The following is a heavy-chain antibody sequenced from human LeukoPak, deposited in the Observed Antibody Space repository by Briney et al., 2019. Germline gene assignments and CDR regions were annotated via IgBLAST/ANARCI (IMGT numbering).Heavy chain of an antibody. Sequence: SETLSLTCAVSGGSISSSNWWSWVRQPPGKGLEWIGEIYHSGSTNYNPSLKSRVTISVDKSKNQFSLKLSSVTAADTAVYYCASSRVGATPFDYWGQGTLVTVSS. CDR1: GGSISSSNW. V-gene: IGHV4-4*02. D-gene: IGHD1-26*01. J-gene: IGHJ4*02. CDR2: IYHSGST. CDR3: ASSRVGATPFDY.